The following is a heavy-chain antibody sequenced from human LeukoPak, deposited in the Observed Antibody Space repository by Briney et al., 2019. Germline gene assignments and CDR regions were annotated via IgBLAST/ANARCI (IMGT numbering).Heavy chain of an antibody. Sequence: PSETLSLTCTVSGGSISSSSYYWGWIRQPPGKGLEWIGSIYYSGSTYYNPSLKSRVTISVDTSKNQFSLKLSSVTAADTAVYYCARHRRAAARYYFDYWGQGTQVTVSS. J-gene: IGHJ4*02. D-gene: IGHD6-13*01. CDR3: ARHRRAAARYYFDY. CDR1: GGSISSSSYY. CDR2: IYYSGST. V-gene: IGHV4-39*01.